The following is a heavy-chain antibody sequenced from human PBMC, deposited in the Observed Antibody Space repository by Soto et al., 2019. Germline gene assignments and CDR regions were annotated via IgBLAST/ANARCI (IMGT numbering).Heavy chain of an antibody. CDR3: ARVMDCSGGSCYYFDY. CDR1: GYAFTSYY. V-gene: IGHV1-46*03. D-gene: IGHD2-15*01. Sequence: GASVKVSCKASGYAFTSYYMHWVRQAPGQGLEWMGIINPSGGSTSYAQKFQGRVTMTRDTSTSTVYMELSSLRSEDTAVYYCARVMDCSGGSCYYFDYWGQGTLVTVSS. CDR2: INPSGGST. J-gene: IGHJ4*02.